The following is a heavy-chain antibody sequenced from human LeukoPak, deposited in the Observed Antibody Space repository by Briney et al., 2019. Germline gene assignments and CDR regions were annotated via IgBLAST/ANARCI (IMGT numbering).Heavy chain of an antibody. J-gene: IGHJ3*02. V-gene: IGHV4-39*01. CDR2: IYYSGST. CDR1: GGSISSSSYY. CDR3: ASGSYYMISYAFDI. D-gene: IGHD1-26*01. Sequence: PSGTLSLTCTVSGGSISSSSYYWGWIRQPPGKGLEWIGSIYYSGSTYYNPSLKSRVTISVDTSKNQFSLKLSSVTAADTAVYYCASGSYYMISYAFDIWGQGTMVTVSS.